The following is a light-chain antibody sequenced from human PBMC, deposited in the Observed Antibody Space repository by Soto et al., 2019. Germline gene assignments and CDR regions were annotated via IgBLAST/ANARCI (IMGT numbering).Light chain of an antibody. J-gene: IGKJ4*01. CDR3: QQYGSSPLT. V-gene: IGKV3-20*01. Sequence: EVELTQSPVTLSLSPGERATLSCRASQSVSSSYLAWYQQKPGQAPRLLIYGASSRATGIPDRFSGSGSGTDFTLTISRLEPEDFAVYYCQQYGSSPLTFGGGTKVDIK. CDR1: QSVSSSY. CDR2: GAS.